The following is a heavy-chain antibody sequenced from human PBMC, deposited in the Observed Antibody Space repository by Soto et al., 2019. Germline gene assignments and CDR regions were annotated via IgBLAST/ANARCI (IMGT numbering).Heavy chain of an antibody. CDR3: ARAPVVRGPDYYFDY. V-gene: IGHV4-31*03. Sequence: PSETLSLTCTVSGGSISSGDYYWSWIRQHPGKGLEWIGYIYYSGSTYYNPSLKSRVIISVDTSKNQFSLKLSSVTVADTAVYYCARAPVVRGPDYYFDYWGQGTLVTVSS. D-gene: IGHD3-10*01. CDR1: GGSISSGDYY. J-gene: IGHJ4*02. CDR2: IYYSGST.